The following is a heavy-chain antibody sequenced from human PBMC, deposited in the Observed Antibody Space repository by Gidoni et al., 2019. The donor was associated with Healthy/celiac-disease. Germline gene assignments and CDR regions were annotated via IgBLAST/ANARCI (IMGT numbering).Heavy chain of an antibody. CDR3: ARRGKDFWSSGVYYYGMDV. CDR2: IYYSGST. Sequence: QVQLQESGPGLVKPSQTLSLTCTVSGGSISSGDYYWSWIRQPPGKGLEWIGYIYYSGSTHYNPSLKSRVTISVDTSKNKFSLKLSSVTAADTAVYYCARRGKDFWSSGVYYYGMDVWGQGTTVTVSS. CDR1: GGSISSGDYY. V-gene: IGHV4-30-4*01. D-gene: IGHD3-3*01. J-gene: IGHJ6*02.